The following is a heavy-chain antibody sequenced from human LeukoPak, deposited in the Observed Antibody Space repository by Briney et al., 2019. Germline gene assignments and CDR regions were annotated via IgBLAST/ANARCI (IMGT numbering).Heavy chain of an antibody. D-gene: IGHD6-13*01. CDR3: ARKGGGQLVNTRRWFDP. Sequence: SETLSLTCGVYGGSFSDYYWSWIRQPPGKGLEWIGEINHSGRTYYNPSLKSRVTISVDTSKKKFSLSLSSVTAADTAIYYCARKGGGQLVNTRRWFDPWGQGTLVTVSS. V-gene: IGHV4-34*01. CDR1: GGSFSDYY. J-gene: IGHJ5*02. CDR2: INHSGRT.